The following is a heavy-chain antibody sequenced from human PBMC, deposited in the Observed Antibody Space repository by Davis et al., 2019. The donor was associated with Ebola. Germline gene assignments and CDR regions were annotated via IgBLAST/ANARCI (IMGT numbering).Heavy chain of an antibody. CDR2: ISGSGGST. CDR1: GFTSSSYA. V-gene: IGHV3-23*01. J-gene: IGHJ4*02. CDR3: AKGLRGPTMIVVVIAFDY. Sequence: GGSLRLSCAASGFTSSSYAMSWVRQAPGKGLEWVSAISGSGGSTYYADSVKGRFTISRDNSKNTLYLQMNSLRAEDTAVYYCAKGLRGPTMIVVVIAFDYWGQGTLVTVSS. D-gene: IGHD3-22*01.